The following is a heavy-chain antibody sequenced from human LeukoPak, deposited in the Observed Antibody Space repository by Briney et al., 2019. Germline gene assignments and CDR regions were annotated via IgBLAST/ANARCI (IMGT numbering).Heavy chain of an antibody. J-gene: IGHJ4*02. V-gene: IGHV4-34*01. CDR1: GGSFSGYY. Sequence: SETLSLTCAVYGGSFSGYYWSWIRQPPGKGLEWIGEINHSGSTNYNPSLKSRVTISVDTSKNQFSLKLSSVTAADTAVYYCASRKLGNDYWGREPWSPSPQ. CDR3: ASRKLGNDY. D-gene: IGHD7-27*01. CDR2: INHSGST.